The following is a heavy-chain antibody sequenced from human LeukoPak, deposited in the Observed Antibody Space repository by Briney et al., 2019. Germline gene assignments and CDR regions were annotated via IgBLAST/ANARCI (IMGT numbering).Heavy chain of an antibody. J-gene: IGHJ6*03. CDR1: GFTFSNSA. D-gene: IGHD2-8*02. V-gene: IGHV1-58*02. CDR2: IIVGSGGT. CDR3: AKNGDRGAYCTGGTCYPYFYYYMDV. Sequence: SVKVSCKASGFTFSNSAIQWVRQARGQRLEWIGWIIVGSGGTHYAQNLQERLTITRDMSTNTAYMELSSLRAEDTAIYYCAKNGDRGAYCTGGTCYPYFYYYMDVWGKGTTVTI.